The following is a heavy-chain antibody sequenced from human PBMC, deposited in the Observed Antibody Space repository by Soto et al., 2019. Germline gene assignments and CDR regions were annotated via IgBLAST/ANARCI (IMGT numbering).Heavy chain of an antibody. Sequence: VSVNVSFTASGYTFTSYAMHWVRQDPGQRLEWMGWINAGNGNTKYSQKFQGRVTITRDTSASTAYMELSSLRSEDTAVYYCATLRIAAAPGDYYYGMDVWGQGTTVTVSS. CDR3: ATLRIAAAPGDYYYGMDV. J-gene: IGHJ6*02. V-gene: IGHV1-3*01. CDR1: GYTFTSYA. CDR2: INAGNGNT. D-gene: IGHD6-13*01.